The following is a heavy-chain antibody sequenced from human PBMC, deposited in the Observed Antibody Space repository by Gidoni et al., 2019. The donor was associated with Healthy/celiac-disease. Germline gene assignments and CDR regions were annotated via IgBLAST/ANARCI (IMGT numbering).Heavy chain of an antibody. CDR3: ARQVRGVITLDY. J-gene: IGHJ4*02. Sequence: QVQLQESGPGLGKHSQTLSSTCTVSGGSISSGGYYWSWIRQDPVKGLECIGYIYYSGSTYSNPSLKRRVTLSVCTSKTHSSLKLSSVTAADTSVSYCARQVRGVITLDYWGQGTLVTVSS. V-gene: IGHV4-31*03. D-gene: IGHD3-10*01. CDR2: IYYSGST. CDR1: GGSISSGGYY.